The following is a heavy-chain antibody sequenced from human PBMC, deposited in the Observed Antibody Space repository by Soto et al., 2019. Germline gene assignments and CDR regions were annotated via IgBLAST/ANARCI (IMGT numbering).Heavy chain of an antibody. D-gene: IGHD2-21*02. CDR1: GFSFSDDT. CDR3: AKGHTVGVTAPDY. V-gene: IGHV3-23*01. J-gene: IGHJ4*02. CDR2: IRGNGGDI. Sequence: EVPLLESGGDFVQPGGSLRLTCAASGFSFSDDTMSWVRQAPGKGLDWISRIRGNGGDISYAESVKGRFTISRDNSMNMVVLQMNGLRVEDTALYFCAKGHTVGVTAPDYWGQGTLVTVSS.